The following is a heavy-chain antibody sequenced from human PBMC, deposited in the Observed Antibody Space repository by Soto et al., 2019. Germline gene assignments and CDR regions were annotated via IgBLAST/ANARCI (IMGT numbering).Heavy chain of an antibody. J-gene: IGHJ4*02. CDR1: GFTFRSHR. Sequence: EVQLVESGGGLVQPGGSLRVSCAASGFTFRSHRIHWVRQAPGKGVEWVSRIDTDGGGTTSADSVQGRFTISTDNAENTVYVQMNGLRVEDTAVYYCATVFDVWGQGTPVTVSS. D-gene: IGHD4-17*01. CDR2: IDTDGGGT. CDR3: ATVFDV. V-gene: IGHV3-74*01.